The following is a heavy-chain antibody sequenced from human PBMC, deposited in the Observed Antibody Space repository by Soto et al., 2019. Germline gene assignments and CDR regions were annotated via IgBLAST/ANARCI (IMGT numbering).Heavy chain of an antibody. CDR1: GYTFPTST. D-gene: IGHD4-17*01. V-gene: IGHV1-18*01. J-gene: IGHJ4*02. CDR3: AIADYGDDDY. CDR2: IKAYSGNT. Sequence: QLVQSGAEAKKPGASVKVSCKASGYTFPTSTISWVRQAPGQGLEWMGWIKAYSGNTNYAQKLQGRVTMTTDTSTNTAYMELRGLTTDDTAIYYCAIADYGDDDYWGQGTLVTVSS.